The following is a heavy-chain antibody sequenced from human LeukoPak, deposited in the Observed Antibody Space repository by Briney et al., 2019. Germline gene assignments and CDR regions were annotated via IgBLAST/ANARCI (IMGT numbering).Heavy chain of an antibody. CDR2: FDPEDGET. CDR3: ARDQSGYSQN. J-gene: IGHJ4*02. CDR1: GYTLTELS. V-gene: IGHV1-24*01. D-gene: IGHD3-3*01. Sequence: ASVKVSCKVSGYTLTELSMHWVRQAPGKGLEWMGGFDPEDGETIYAQKFQGRVTITADKSTSTAYMELNSLRSEDTAVYYCARDQSGYSQNWGQGTLVTVSS.